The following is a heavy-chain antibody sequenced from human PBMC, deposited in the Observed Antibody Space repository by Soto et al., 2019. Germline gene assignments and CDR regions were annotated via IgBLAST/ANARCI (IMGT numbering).Heavy chain of an antibody. Sequence: ETRSLTCTVSGGSISSYYWSWVPQPPGKGLEWIGYMYYSGSTNYNPSLKSRVTMSVDTSKKRFSLKLTSVTAADTAIYYCIESSDWSRDFDYWGQGALVTVYS. J-gene: IGHJ4*02. CDR1: GGSISSYY. CDR2: MYYSGST. D-gene: IGHD6-19*01. V-gene: IGHV4-59*01. CDR3: IESSDWSRDFDY.